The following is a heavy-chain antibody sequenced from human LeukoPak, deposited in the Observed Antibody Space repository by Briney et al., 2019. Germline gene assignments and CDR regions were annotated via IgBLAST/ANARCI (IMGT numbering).Heavy chain of an antibody. CDR2: INWNGGST. J-gene: IGHJ4*02. CDR3: AKGDSSVWYFDY. Sequence: PGGSLRLPCAGFGFKFDDHGMTWVRQAPGKGLEWVSGINWNGGSTDYADSVKGRFTISRDNAKNSLYLQMNSLRAEDTALYYCAKGDSSVWYFDYWGQGTLVTVSS. V-gene: IGHV3-20*04. D-gene: IGHD3-22*01. CDR1: GFKFDDHG.